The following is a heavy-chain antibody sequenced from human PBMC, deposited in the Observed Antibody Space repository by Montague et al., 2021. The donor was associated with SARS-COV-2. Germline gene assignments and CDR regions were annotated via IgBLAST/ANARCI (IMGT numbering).Heavy chain of an antibody. D-gene: IGHD5-24*01. CDR2: IYSSGST. V-gene: IGHV4-59*01. CDR1: GGSISSYY. Sequence: SETLSLTCTVSGGSISSYYWSWIRQPPGKGLEWIGYIYSSGSTNYNPSLKSRVTISVDTSKNQFSLKLSSVTAADTAVYYCARDLSGWPQFDHYVDYWGQGTLVTVSS. CDR3: ARDLSGWPQFDHYVDY. J-gene: IGHJ4*02.